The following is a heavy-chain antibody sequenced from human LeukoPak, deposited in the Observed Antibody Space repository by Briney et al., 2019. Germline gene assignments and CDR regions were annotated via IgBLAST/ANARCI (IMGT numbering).Heavy chain of an antibody. Sequence: GGSLRLSCAASGFTFSSYSMNWVRQAPGKGLEWVSYISSSGSTIYYADSVKGRFTISRDNAKNSLYLQLNSLRAEDTAVYYCARARGSYAFDIWGQGTMVTVS. D-gene: IGHD5-24*01. J-gene: IGHJ3*02. V-gene: IGHV3-48*01. CDR2: ISSSGSTI. CDR3: ARARGSYAFDI. CDR1: GFTFSSYS.